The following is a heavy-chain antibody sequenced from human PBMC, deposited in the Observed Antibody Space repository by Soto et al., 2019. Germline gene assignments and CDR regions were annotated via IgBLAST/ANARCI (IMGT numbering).Heavy chain of an antibody. Sequence: ASVKVSCKASGYTFTSYDMNWVRQATGQGLEWMGWTNPNSGNTGYAQKFQGRVTMTRNTSISTAYMELSSLRSEDTAVYYCARGLGYSSSSDLLHWGQGTLVTVSS. J-gene: IGHJ4*02. CDR3: ARGLGYSSSSDLLH. D-gene: IGHD6-6*01. CDR2: TNPNSGNT. CDR1: GYTFTSYD. V-gene: IGHV1-8*01.